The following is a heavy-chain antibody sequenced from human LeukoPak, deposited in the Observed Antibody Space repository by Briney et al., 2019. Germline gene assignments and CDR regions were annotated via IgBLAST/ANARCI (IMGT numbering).Heavy chain of an antibody. V-gene: IGHV3-33*01. Sequence: PGGSLRPSCAASGFTFTTYGMHWVRQAPGKGLEWVAIIWYDGSNKYYADSVKGRFTISRDNSKNTLYLQMNSLRAEDTAVYYCATHTMYQPLYWGQGTLVTVSS. D-gene: IGHD2-2*01. CDR2: IWYDGSNK. CDR1: GFTFTTYG. CDR3: ATHTMYQPLY. J-gene: IGHJ4*02.